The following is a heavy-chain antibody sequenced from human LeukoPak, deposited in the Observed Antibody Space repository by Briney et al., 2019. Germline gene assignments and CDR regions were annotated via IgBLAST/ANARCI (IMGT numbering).Heavy chain of an antibody. Sequence: GGSLRLSCAASGFTFSSYWMSWVRQAPGKGLEWVAHIKQDGSEKYYVDSVKGRFTISRDNAKNSLYLQMNSLRAEDTAVYYCAAERWLQLGDAFDIWGQGTMVTVSS. J-gene: IGHJ3*02. CDR3: AAERWLQLGDAFDI. D-gene: IGHD5-24*01. V-gene: IGHV3-7*01. CDR1: GFTFSSYW. CDR2: IKQDGSEK.